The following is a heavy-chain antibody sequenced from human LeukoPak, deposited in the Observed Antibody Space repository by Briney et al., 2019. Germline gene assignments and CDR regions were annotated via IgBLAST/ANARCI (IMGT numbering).Heavy chain of an antibody. J-gene: IGHJ6*03. CDR3: ARASGSSWYERRLHAYYYYMDV. Sequence: SETLSLTCTVSGGSIISTTYYWGWIRQPPGEGLEWIGSIDYSGSTYYNPSLKSRVTISVNTSKNQFSLNLSSVTAADTAVYSCARASGSSWYERRLHAYYYYMDVWGKGTTVTVSS. V-gene: IGHV4-39*07. CDR1: GGSIISTTYY. CDR2: IDYSGST. D-gene: IGHD6-13*01.